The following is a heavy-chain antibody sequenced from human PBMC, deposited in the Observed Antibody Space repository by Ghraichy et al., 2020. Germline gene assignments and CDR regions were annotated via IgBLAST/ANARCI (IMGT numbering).Heavy chain of an antibody. CDR1: GGSFSGYY. D-gene: IGHD6-19*01. CDR2: INHSGST. Sequence: SETLSLTCAVYGGSFSGYYWSWIRQPPGKGLEWIGEINHSGSTNYNPSLKSRVTISVDTSKNQFSLKLSSVTAADTAVYYCARGRGAVAGIRGGIWGYWGQGTLVTVSS. CDR3: ARGRGAVAGIRGGIWGY. J-gene: IGHJ4*02. V-gene: IGHV4-34*01.